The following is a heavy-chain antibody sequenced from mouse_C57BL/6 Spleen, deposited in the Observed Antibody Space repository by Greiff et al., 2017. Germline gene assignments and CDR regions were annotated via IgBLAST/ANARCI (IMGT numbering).Heavy chain of an antibody. CDR2: IHPNSGST. CDR1: GYTFTSYW. Sequence: QVQLQQPGAELVKPGASVKLSCKASGYTFTSYWMHWVKQRPGQGLEWIGMIHPNSGSTNYNEKFKIKATLTVDKSSSTAYMQLSSLTYEDSAVYYCARGDYGNWAMDYWGQGTSVTVSS. D-gene: IGHD2-1*01. CDR3: ARGDYGNWAMDY. V-gene: IGHV1-64*01. J-gene: IGHJ4*01.